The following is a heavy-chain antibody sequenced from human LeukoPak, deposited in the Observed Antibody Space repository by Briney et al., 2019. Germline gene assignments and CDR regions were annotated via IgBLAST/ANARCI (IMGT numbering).Heavy chain of an antibody. CDR3: ARRAGAAAGTLYFDY. V-gene: IGHV4-39*01. CDR2: IYYSGST. Sequence: SETLSLTCTVSGGSISSSSYYWGWIRQPPGKGLEWIGSIYYSGSTYYNPSLKSRVTISVDTSKNQFSLKLSSVTAADTAVSYCARRAGAAAGTLYFDYWGQGTLVTVSS. D-gene: IGHD6-13*01. J-gene: IGHJ4*02. CDR1: GGSISSSSYY.